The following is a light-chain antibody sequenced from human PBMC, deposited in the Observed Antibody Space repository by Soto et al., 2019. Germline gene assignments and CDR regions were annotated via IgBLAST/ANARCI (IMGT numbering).Light chain of an antibody. Sequence: EIVLTQSPGTLSLSPGERATLSCRASQSVGSSYLAWYQQKPGQAPRRLIYSASTRDTGFPDRFSGSGSGTDFTLTISSLEPEDSAVYYCQQYGSSPFTFGPGTKVDIK. J-gene: IGKJ3*01. CDR1: QSVGSSY. CDR2: SAS. CDR3: QQYGSSPFT. V-gene: IGKV3-20*01.